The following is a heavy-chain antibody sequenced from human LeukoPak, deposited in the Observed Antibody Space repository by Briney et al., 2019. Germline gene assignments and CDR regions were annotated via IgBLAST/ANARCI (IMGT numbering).Heavy chain of an antibody. CDR2: IKQDGSEK. CDR1: GFTFSSYW. J-gene: IGHJ4*02. V-gene: IGHV3-7*01. Sequence: PGGSLRLSCAASGFTFSSYWMSWVRQAPGKGLEWVANIKQDGSEKYYVDSVKGRFTISRDNAKNSLYLQMNSLRAEDTAVYYCATWRGSGSYGGYFDYWGQGTPVTVSS. D-gene: IGHD3-10*01. CDR3: ATWRGSGSYGGYFDY.